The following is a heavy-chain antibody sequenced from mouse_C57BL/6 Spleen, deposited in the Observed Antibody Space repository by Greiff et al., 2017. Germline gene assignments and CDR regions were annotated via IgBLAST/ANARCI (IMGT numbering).Heavy chain of an antibody. Sequence: EVKLQESEGGLVQPGSSMKLSCTATGFTFSDYYMAWVRQVPEKGLEWVANINYDGSSTYYLDSLKSRFIISRDNAKNILYLQMSSLKSEDTATYYCAREEGYFDVWGTGTTVTVSS. CDR2: INYDGSST. CDR1: GFTFSDYY. CDR3: AREEGYFDV. J-gene: IGHJ1*03. V-gene: IGHV5-16*01.